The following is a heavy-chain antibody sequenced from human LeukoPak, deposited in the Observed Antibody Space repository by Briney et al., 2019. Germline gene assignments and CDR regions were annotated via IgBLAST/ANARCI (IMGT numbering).Heavy chain of an antibody. CDR3: ARLVVPAANYYYYYYMDV. Sequence: ASVKVSCKASGGTFSSYAISWVRQAPGQGLEWMGGIIPIFGTANYAQKFQGRVTITADESTSTAYMELSSQRSEDTAVYYCARLVVPAANYYYYYYMDVWGKGTTVAVSS. CDR2: IIPIFGTA. J-gene: IGHJ6*03. D-gene: IGHD2-2*01. CDR1: GGTFSSYA. V-gene: IGHV1-69*13.